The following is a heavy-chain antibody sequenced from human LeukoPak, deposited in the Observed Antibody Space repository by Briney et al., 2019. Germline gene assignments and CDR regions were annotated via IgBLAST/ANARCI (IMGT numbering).Heavy chain of an antibody. J-gene: IGHJ6*03. V-gene: IGHV4-59*01. CDR1: GGSISSYY. Sequence: SETLSLTCTVSGGSISSYYWSWIRQPPGKGLEWIGFIYYSGSTNYNPSLKSRVTISVDTSKNQFSLKLSSVTAADTAVYYCARNPVYYYDSSGYPLYYYYYMDVWGKGTTVTVSS. D-gene: IGHD3-22*01. CDR3: ARNPVYYYDSSGYPLYYYYYMDV. CDR2: IYYSGST.